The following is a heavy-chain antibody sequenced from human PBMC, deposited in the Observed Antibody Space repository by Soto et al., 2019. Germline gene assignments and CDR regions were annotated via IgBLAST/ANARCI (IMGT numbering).Heavy chain of an antibody. V-gene: IGHV1-69*13. CDR2: IIPIFGTA. Sequence: GASVKVSCKASGGTFSSYAISWVRQAPGQGLEWMGGIIPIFGTANYAQKFQGRVTITADESTSTAYMELSSLRSEDTAVYYCASLDCSSTSCYGGWFDPWGQGTLVTVSS. J-gene: IGHJ5*02. CDR1: GGTFSSYA. CDR3: ASLDCSSTSCYGGWFDP. D-gene: IGHD2-2*01.